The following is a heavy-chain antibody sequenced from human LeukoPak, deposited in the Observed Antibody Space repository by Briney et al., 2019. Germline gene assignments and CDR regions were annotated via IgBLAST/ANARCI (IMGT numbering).Heavy chain of an antibody. V-gene: IGHV4-59*01. D-gene: IGHD5-18*01. J-gene: IGHJ3*02. CDR3: AGLDTGYAFDI. Sequence: KSSETLSLTCTVSGGSISSYYWSWIRQPPGKGLEWIGYIYYSGSTNYNPSLKSRVTISVDTSKNQFSLKLSSVTAADTAVYYCAGLDTGYAFDIWGQGTMVTVSS. CDR1: GGSISSYY. CDR2: IYYSGST.